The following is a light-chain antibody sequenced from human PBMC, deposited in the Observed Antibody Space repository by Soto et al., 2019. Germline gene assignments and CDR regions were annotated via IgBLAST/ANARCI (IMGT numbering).Light chain of an antibody. V-gene: IGLV2-14*01. CDR1: SSDVGGYNY. CDR2: EVS. CDR3: SSYTRSATWV. Sequence: QSALTQPASVSGSPGQSITISCTGTSSDVGGYNYVSWYQQHPGKAPKLMVYEVSNRPSGVSNRFSGFKSGNTAPLTISGLQTEDEADYYCSSYTRSATWVFGGGTKLTVL. J-gene: IGLJ3*02.